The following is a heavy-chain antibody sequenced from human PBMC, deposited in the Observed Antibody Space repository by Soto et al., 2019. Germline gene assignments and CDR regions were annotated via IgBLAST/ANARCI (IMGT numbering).Heavy chain of an antibody. V-gene: IGHV4-61*01. D-gene: IGHD6-6*01. CDR2: IYYTGST. CDR1: GGSGNSDNFY. Sequence: PSETLSLTCTVCGGSGNSDNFYWRGIRPPPGRGLEWTGYIYYTGSTSYNPSLKSRVTISIDTSRNQLSLKLSSVTAADTAVYPCARESSNSPEAFDSWGQGGLVTVSS. J-gene: IGHJ4*02. CDR3: ARESSNSPEAFDS.